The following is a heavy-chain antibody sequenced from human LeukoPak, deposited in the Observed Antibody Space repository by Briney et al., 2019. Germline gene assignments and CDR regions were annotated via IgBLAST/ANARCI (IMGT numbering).Heavy chain of an antibody. CDR1: GFTFDDYT. CDR2: ISWDGGST. D-gene: IGHD6-13*01. J-gene: IGHJ6*03. V-gene: IGHV3-43*01. Sequence: GGSLRLSCAASGFTFDDYTMHWVRQAPGKGLEWVSLISWDGGSTYYADSVKGRFTISRDNSKNSLYLQMNSLRTEDTALYYCAKDKDRAATGVYMDVWGKGTTVTISS. CDR3: AKDKDRAATGVYMDV.